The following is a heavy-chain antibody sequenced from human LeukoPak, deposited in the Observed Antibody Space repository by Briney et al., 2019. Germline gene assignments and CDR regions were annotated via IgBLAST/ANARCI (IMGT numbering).Heavy chain of an antibody. CDR3: ARIRFRKPLRSPYYFDY. V-gene: IGHV4-59*12. J-gene: IGHJ4*02. Sequence: SETLSLTCTVSGGSISSYYWSWIRQPPGKGLEWIGYIYYSGSTNYNPSLKSRVTISVDTSKNQFSLKLSSVTAADTAVYYCARIRFRKPLRSPYYFDYWGQGTLVTVSS. CDR2: IYYSGST. D-gene: IGHD1-14*01. CDR1: GGSISSYY.